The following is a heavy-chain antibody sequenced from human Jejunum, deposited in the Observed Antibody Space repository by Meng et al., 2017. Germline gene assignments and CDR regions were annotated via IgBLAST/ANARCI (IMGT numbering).Heavy chain of an antibody. CDR3: AKTGYSGYDLDY. V-gene: IGHV7-4-1*02. J-gene: IGHJ4*02. Sequence: QVKLVQSGSELKKPGASGKVSCKPSGYIFTKHAMNWVRQAPGQGLEWMGWINTNTGNSNYAQGFTGRFVFSVDTSVSTAYLQINNLRAEDTAVYYCAKTGYSGYDLDYWGQGTLVTVSS. CDR2: INTNTGNS. CDR1: GYIFTKHA. D-gene: IGHD5-12*01.